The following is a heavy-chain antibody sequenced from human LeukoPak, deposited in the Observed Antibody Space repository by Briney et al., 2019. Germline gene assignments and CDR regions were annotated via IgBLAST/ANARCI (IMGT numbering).Heavy chain of an antibody. J-gene: IGHJ4*02. V-gene: IGHV4-34*01. CDR1: GGSFSGYY. Sequence: SETLSPTCAVYGGSFSGYYWSWIRQPPGKGLEWIGEINHSGSTNYNPSLKSRVTISVDTSKNQFSLKLSSVTAADTAVYYCARRTDSYSGSYYHDYWGQGTLVTVSS. CDR2: INHSGST. CDR3: ARRTDSYSGSYYHDY. D-gene: IGHD1-26*01.